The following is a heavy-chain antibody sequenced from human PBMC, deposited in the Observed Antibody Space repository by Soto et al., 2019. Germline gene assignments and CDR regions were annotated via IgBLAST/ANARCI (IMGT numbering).Heavy chain of an antibody. CDR2: IYYSGST. V-gene: IGHV4-39*01. CDR3: ARLRMTTVTNYFDY. Sequence: SETLSLTCTVSGGSISSSSYYWGWIRPPPGKGLEWIGSIYYSGSTYYNPSLKSRVTISVDTSKNQFSLKLSSVTAADTAVYYCARLRMTTVTNYFDYWGQGTLVTVSS. CDR1: GGSISSSSYY. J-gene: IGHJ4*02. D-gene: IGHD4-17*01.